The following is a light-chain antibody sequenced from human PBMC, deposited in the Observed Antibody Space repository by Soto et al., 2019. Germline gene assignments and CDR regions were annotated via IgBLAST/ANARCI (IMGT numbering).Light chain of an antibody. V-gene: IGKV3-20*01. CDR1: QTVTNSF. CDR3: QQYSTLPHT. CDR2: GIS. Sequence: ENVLTQSPGTLSWSPGERATLSCRASQTVTNSFFAWYQQKPGQPPRLLMHGISSRATGIPDRFSGSGSGTDFTLTISRLEPEDFVVYYCQQYSTLPHTFGRGTKLEV. J-gene: IGKJ2*01.